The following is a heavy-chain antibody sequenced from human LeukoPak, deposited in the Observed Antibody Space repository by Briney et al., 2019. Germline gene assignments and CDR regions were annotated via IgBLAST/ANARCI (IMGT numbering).Heavy chain of an antibody. CDR1: GFTFDDYA. D-gene: IGHD3-22*01. CDR3: AKGSSGYFVDL. J-gene: IGHJ5*02. V-gene: IGHV3-23*01. Sequence: GGSLRLSCAASGFTFDDYAMHWVRQAPGKGLEWVSRINSDGSITTYADSVKGRFTISRDNSKNTLFLQMNSLRAEDTALYYCAKGSSGYFVDLWGQETLVTVSS. CDR2: INSDGSIT.